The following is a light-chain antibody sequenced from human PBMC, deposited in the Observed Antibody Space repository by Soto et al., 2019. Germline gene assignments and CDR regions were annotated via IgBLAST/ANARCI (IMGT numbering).Light chain of an antibody. Sequence: IVMTQSPATLSVSPGERATLSCRASQSVSSNLAWYQQKPGQAPRLLIYGASTRATGIPARFSGSASGTEFTLTISSLQSEDFAVYYWQQYNNWPPYTFGQGTKLEIK. CDR2: GAS. V-gene: IGKV3-15*01. J-gene: IGKJ2*01. CDR3: QQYNNWPPYT. CDR1: QSVSSN.